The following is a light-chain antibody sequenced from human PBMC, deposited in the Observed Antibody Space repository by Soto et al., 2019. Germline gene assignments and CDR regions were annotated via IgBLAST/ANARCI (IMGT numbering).Light chain of an antibody. CDR2: DVT. CDR1: SSDVGGYDH. J-gene: IGLJ3*02. CDR3: CSYAGSYTLGV. Sequence: QSALTQPRSVSGSPGQSVTISCTGSSSDVGGYDHVSWYQQHPDKAPKLIIFDVTKRPSGVPHRFSGSKSGNTASLTISGLQAEDEASYYCCSYAGSYTLGVFGGGTKLTVL. V-gene: IGLV2-11*01.